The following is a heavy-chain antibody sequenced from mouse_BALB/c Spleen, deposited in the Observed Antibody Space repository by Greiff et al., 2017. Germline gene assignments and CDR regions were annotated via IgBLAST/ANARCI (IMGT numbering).Heavy chain of an antibody. CDR3: ARRPYYGNYGYAMDY. J-gene: IGHJ4*01. D-gene: IGHD2-10*01. CDR2: ISSGSSTI. CDR1: GFTFSSFG. V-gene: IGHV5-17*02. Sequence: EVKVVESGGGLVQPGGSRKLSCAASGFTFSSFGMHWVRQAPEKGLEWVAYISSGSSTIYYADTVKGRFTISRDNPKNTLFLQMTSLRSEDTAMYYCARRPYYGNYGYAMDYWGQGTSVTVSS.